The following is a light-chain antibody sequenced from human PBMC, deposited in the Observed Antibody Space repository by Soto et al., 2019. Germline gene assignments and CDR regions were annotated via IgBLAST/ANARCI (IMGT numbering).Light chain of an antibody. J-gene: IGKJ2*01. CDR1: QSVSSY. V-gene: IGKV3-11*01. CDR3: QQRSNWPHT. CDR2: DAS. Sequence: EIVLTQSPATLSLSPGERATLSCRASQSVSSYLAWYQQKPDQAPRLLIYDASNRATGIPARFSGSESGTDFTLTISSLEPEDLAVYYCQQRSNWPHTFGQGTKLEIK.